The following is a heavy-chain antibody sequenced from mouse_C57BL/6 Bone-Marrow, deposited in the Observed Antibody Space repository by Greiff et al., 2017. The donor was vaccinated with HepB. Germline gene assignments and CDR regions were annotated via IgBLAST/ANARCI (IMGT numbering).Heavy chain of an antibody. Sequence: VQLQQPGAELVMPGASVKLSCKASGYTFTSYWMHWVKQRPGQGLEWIGEIDPSDSYTNYNQKFKGKSTLTVDKSSSTAYMQRSSLTSEDSAVYYCARSMITTVVATTGTRAWFAYWGQGTLVTVSA. CDR3: ARSMITTVVATTGTRAWFAY. D-gene: IGHD1-1*01. V-gene: IGHV1-69*01. J-gene: IGHJ3*01. CDR2: IDPSDSYT. CDR1: GYTFTSYW.